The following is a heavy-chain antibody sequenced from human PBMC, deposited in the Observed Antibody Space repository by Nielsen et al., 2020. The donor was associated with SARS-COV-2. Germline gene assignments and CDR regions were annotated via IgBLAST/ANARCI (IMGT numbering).Heavy chain of an antibody. CDR1: GGSISSGDYY. V-gene: IGHV4-30-4*01. J-gene: IGHJ4*02. Sequence: SETLSLTCTVSGGSISSGDYYWNWVRQPPGKGLERIGHIYYSGSTYYNPSLKSRVTISEDTSKNQFSLNLSSVTAADTAVYYCARTTVTTAFDYWGQGTLVTVSS. D-gene: IGHD4-17*01. CDR2: IYYSGST. CDR3: ARTTVTTAFDY.